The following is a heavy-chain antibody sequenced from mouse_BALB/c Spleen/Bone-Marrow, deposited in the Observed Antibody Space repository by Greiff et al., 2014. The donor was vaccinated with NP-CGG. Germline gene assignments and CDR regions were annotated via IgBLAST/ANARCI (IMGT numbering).Heavy chain of an antibody. CDR1: GFNIKDYY. J-gene: IGHJ2*01. V-gene: IGHV14-4*02. CDR2: IDPENGDT. D-gene: IGHD2-4*01. Sequence: VQLQQSGAELVRSGASVKLSCTASGFNIKDYYMHWVKQRPEQGLEWIGWIDPENGDTEYAPKFQGKATMTADTSSNTAYLQLRSLISEDTSVYYCNARGDYDFDYFDYWGQGTTLTVSS. CDR3: NARGDYDFDYFDY.